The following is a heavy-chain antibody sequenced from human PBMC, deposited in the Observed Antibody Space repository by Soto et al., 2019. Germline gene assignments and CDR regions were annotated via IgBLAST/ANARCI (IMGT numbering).Heavy chain of an antibody. CDR1: GFTFSGSA. V-gene: IGHV3-73*02. CDR2: IRTKNNNYAT. CDR3: TKFVSYGDYVPQDY. J-gene: IGHJ4*02. Sequence: EVQLVESGGGLVQPGGSLKLSCTASGFTFSGSAMHWVRQASGKGLEWVGRIRTKNNNYATEYAASVKGRFTISRDDSKHTAFLHMSRLKSKDTAVYYCTKFVSYGDYVPQDYWGQGTLVTVSS. D-gene: IGHD4-17*01.